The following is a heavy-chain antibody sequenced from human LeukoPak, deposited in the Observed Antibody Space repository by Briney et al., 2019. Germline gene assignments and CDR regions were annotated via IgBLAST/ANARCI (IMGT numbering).Heavy chain of an antibody. D-gene: IGHD3-10*01. CDR3: ARDLFLWFGELSTWFDP. CDR1: GGSFSGYY. Sequence: SETLSLTCAVYGGSFSGYYWSWIRQPPGKGLEWIGEINHSGSTNYNPSLKSRVTISVDTSKNQFSLKLSSVTAADTAVYYCARDLFLWFGELSTWFDPWGQGTLVTVSS. V-gene: IGHV4-34*01. J-gene: IGHJ5*02. CDR2: INHSGST.